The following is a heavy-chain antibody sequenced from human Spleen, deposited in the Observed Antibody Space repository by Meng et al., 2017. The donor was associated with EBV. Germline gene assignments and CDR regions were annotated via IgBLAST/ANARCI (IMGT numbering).Heavy chain of an antibody. CDR1: VGTFRSDA. CDR3: ASESGRGYTPDY. D-gene: IGHD3-10*01. V-gene: IGHV1-69*06. J-gene: IGHJ4*02. CDR2: LIPMLGEP. Sequence: GDEVKQAGPCSKISCNDYVGTFRSDAINWVRKAHGQGLGWMGGLIPMLGEPNYAQKFQDRVTIIADKSTSIHYMELSSLRSDDTAVYYCASESGRGYTPDYWGRGTLVTVSS.